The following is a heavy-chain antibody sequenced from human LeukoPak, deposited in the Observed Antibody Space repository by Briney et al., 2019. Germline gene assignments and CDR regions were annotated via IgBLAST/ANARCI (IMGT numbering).Heavy chain of an antibody. CDR3: TRRKGNQQPIDY. CDR1: GFTFSSYA. CDR2: ISGGGIGI. J-gene: IGHJ4*02. Sequence: GGSLRLSCAASGFTFSSYAMSWVRQAPGKGLEWVSAISGGGIGIYYADSLKGRFTISRDDSKNTLYLQMNSLRAEDTAVYYCTRRKGNQQPIDYWGQGTLVTVSS. V-gene: IGHV3-23*01. D-gene: IGHD2-2*01.